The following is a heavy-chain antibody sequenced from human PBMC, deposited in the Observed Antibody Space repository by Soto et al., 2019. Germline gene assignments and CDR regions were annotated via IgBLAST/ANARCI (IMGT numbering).Heavy chain of an antibody. CDR2: KNEDGSEK. CDR1: GFTFSSYW. D-gene: IGHD4-17*01. Sequence: SCAGSGFTFSSYWMSWVRQAPGHGLEWVAHKNEDGSEKRYVDAVKGRFTISRDNGRNSLYLQMNSLRAEDTAVYYCARAYGGNPALFDPWGQGTLVTVSS. CDR3: ARAYGGNPALFDP. V-gene: IGHV3-7*03. J-gene: IGHJ5*02.